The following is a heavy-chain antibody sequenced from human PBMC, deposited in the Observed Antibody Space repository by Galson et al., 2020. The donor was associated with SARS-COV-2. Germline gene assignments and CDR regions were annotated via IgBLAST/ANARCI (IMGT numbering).Heavy chain of an antibody. J-gene: IGHJ1*01. CDR3: ARDLDNNSWRYFQH. CDR2: ISSSGSTI. Sequence: GESLKISCAASGFTFSDYYMSWIRQAPGKGLEWVSYISSSGSTIYYADSVKGRFTISRDNAKNSLYLQMNSLRAEDTAVYYCARDLDNNSWRYFQHWGQGTLVTVSS. V-gene: IGHV3-11*01. CDR1: GFTFSDYY. D-gene: IGHD6-13*01.